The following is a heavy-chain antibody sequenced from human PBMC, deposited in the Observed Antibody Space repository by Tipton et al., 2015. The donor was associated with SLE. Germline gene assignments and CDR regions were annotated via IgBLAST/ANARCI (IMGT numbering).Heavy chain of an antibody. Sequence: TLSLTCTVSGGSISSSSYYWGWIRQPPGKGLEWIGSIYYSGSTYYNPSLKSRVTISVDTSKNQFSLKLSSVTAADTAVYYCASITVVTHKSAFDIWGQGTMVTVSS. V-gene: IGHV4-39*01. J-gene: IGHJ3*02. CDR3: ASITVVTHKSAFDI. CDR1: GGSISSSSYY. CDR2: IYYSGST. D-gene: IGHD4-23*01.